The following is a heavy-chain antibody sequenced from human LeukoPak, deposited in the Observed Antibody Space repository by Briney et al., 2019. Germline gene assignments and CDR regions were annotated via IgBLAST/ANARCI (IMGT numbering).Heavy chain of an antibody. D-gene: IGHD2-21*01. J-gene: IGHJ3*02. CDR2: ISYDGSNK. CDR3: LTIVETDLDAFDI. V-gene: IGHV3-30*04. CDR1: GFTFYSYA. Sequence: SGGSLRLSCVASGFTFYSYAVHWVRQAPGKGLEWVAVISYDGSNKYYADSVKGRFTISRDNAKSTLYLQMNSLRAEDTAVYYCLTIVETDLDAFDIWGQGTKVTVSS.